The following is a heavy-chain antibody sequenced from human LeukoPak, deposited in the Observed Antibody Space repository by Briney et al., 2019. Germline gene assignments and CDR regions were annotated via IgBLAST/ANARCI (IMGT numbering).Heavy chain of an antibody. J-gene: IGHJ5*02. D-gene: IGHD2-8*01. CDR1: GYTFTSYY. CDR3: ARDRCTNGVCPWFDP. CDR2: INPSGGST. Sequence: ASVKVSCKASGYTFTSYYMRWVRQAPGQGLEWMGIINPSGGSTSYAQKFQGRVTMTRDTSTSTVYMELSSLRSDDTAVYYCARDRCTNGVCPWFDPWGQGTPVTVSS. V-gene: IGHV1-46*01.